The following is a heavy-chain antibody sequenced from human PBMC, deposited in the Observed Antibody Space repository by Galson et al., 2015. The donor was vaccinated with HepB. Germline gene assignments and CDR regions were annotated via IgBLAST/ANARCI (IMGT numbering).Heavy chain of an antibody. CDR3: ASRRVRLDSSSWNIPWGDAFDI. J-gene: IGHJ3*02. Sequence: SVKVSCKASGYTFTSYGISWVRQAPGQGLEWMGWINAGNGNTKYSQKFQGRVTITRDTSASTAYMELSSLRSEDTAVYYCASRRVRLDSSSWNIPWGDAFDIWGQGTMVTISS. CDR1: GYTFTSYG. D-gene: IGHD6-13*01. CDR2: INAGNGNT. V-gene: IGHV1-3*01.